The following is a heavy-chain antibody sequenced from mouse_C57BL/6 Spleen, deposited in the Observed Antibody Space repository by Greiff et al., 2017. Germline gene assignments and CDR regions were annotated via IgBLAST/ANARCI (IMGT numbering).Heavy chain of an antibody. CDR3: ARGAGTVYAMDY. Sequence: QVQLQQSGAELVKPGASVKISCKASGYAFSSYWMNWVKQRPGKGLEWIGQIYPGDGDTNYNGKFKGKATLTADKSSSTAYMQLISLTSEDSAVYFCARGAGTVYAMDYWGPGTSVPVSS. D-gene: IGHD4-1*01. CDR2: IYPGDGDT. J-gene: IGHJ4*01. V-gene: IGHV1-80*01. CDR1: GYAFSSYW.